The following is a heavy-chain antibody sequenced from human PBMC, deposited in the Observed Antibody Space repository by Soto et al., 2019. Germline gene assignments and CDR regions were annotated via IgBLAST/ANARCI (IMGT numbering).Heavy chain of an antibody. D-gene: IGHD3-3*01. V-gene: IGHV2-26*01. CDR2: IFSNDEK. Sequence: QVTLKESGPVLVKPTETLTLTCTVSGFSLSNARMGVGWIRQPPGKALEWLAHIFSNDEKSYSTSLKSRLTISKDTSKSQVVLTMTNMDPVDTATYYCARISIGDFWSGYDYYYYMDVWGKGTTVTVSS. J-gene: IGHJ6*03. CDR1: GFSLSNARMG. CDR3: ARISIGDFWSGYDYYYYMDV.